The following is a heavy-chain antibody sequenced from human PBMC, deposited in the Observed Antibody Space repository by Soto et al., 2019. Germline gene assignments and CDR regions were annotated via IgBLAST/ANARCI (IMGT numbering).Heavy chain of an antibody. CDR1: GFTFSSYA. D-gene: IGHD1-1*01. CDR3: VKEDNTLGRRDADP. J-gene: IGHJ2*01. Sequence: GGSLRLSCAASGFTFSSYAMTWVRQAPGKGLEWVSSISFSDGGTYYADSVKGRLTISRDNSKNTLFLQMNSLRVEDTAVYYCVKEDNTLGRRDADPWGLGTL. CDR2: ISFSDGGT. V-gene: IGHV3-23*01.